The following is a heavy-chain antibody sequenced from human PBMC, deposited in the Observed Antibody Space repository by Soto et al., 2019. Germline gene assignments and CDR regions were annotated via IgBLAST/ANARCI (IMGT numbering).Heavy chain of an antibody. J-gene: IGHJ5*02. CDR1: GGSTTSGAYY. D-gene: IGHD3-22*01. CDR2: IHYSGRT. CDR3: ARYYFDSSGYSNWFDP. V-gene: IGHV4-31*11. Sequence: TLSLTCAVSGGSTTSGAYYWTWIRQHPGKGLEWIAYIHYSGRTYYNPSLKSRVTISVDMSNNQFSLKLSSVTAADTAVYYCARYYFDSSGYSNWFDPWGQGTLVTVSS.